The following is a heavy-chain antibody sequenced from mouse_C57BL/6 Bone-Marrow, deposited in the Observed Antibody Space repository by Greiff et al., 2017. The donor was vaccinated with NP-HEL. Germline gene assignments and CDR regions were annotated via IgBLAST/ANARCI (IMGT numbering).Heavy chain of an antibody. J-gene: IGHJ4*01. Sequence: QVQLQQPGAELVKPGASVKLSCKASGYTFTSYWMHWVKQRPGQGLEWIGMIHPNSGSNNYNEKFKRKATLTVDKSSRTAYMQLRSLTSKDTAVYDCVDGYYICSMDYWGQGTSVTVSS. V-gene: IGHV1-64*01. CDR2: IHPNSGSN. CDR3: VDGYYICSMDY. D-gene: IGHD2-3*01. CDR1: GYTFTSYW.